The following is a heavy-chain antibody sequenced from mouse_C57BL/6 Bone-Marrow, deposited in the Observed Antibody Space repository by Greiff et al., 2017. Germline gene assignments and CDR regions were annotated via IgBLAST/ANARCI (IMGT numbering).Heavy chain of an antibody. CDR2: ISSGGSYT. CDR3: ARHGPYYSNWYDY. V-gene: IGHV5-6*01. CDR1: GFTFSSYG. Sequence: EVKLMESGGDLVKPGGSLKLSCAASGFTFSSYGMSWVRQTPDKRLEWVATISSGGSYTYYPDSVKGRFTISRDNAKNTLYLQMSSLKSEDTAMYYCARHGPYYSNWYDYWGQGTTLTVSS. J-gene: IGHJ2*01. D-gene: IGHD2-5*01.